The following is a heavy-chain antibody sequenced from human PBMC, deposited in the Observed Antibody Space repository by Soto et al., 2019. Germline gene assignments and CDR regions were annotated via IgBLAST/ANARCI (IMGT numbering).Heavy chain of an antibody. J-gene: IGHJ4*02. CDR3: ARSYCTGGRCNLCGSTVTKHYYFDQ. V-gene: IGHV1-24*01. CDR1: GYTLTELS. Sequence: ASVKVSCKVSGYTLTELSMHWVRQAPGKGLEWMGGFDPEDGETIYAQKFQGRVTMTEDTSTDTAYMELSSLRSEDTAVYYCARSYCTGGRCNLCGSTVTKHYYFDQWGQGTLVSVPS. D-gene: IGHD2-15*01. CDR2: FDPEDGET.